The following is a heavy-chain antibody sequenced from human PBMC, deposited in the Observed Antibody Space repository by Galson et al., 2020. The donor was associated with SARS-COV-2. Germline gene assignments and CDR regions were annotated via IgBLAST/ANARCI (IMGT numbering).Heavy chain of an antibody. CDR3: ARVPRITIFGVVTAFGY. CDR1: GGSISSGGYY. J-gene: IGHJ4*02. CDR2: IYYSGST. Sequence: SETLSLTCTVSGGSISSGGYYWSWIRQHPGKGLEWIGYIYYSGSTYYNPSLKSRVTISVDTSKNQFSLKLSSVTAADTAVYYCARVPRITIFGVVTAFGYWGQGTLVTVSS. V-gene: IGHV4-31*03. D-gene: IGHD3-3*01.